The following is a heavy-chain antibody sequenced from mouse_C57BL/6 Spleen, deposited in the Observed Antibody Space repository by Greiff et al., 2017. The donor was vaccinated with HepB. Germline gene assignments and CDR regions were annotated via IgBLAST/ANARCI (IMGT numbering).Heavy chain of an antibody. J-gene: IGHJ1*03. Sequence: QVQLKQSGAELVKPGASVKLSCKASGYTFTEYTIHWVKQRSGQGLEWIGWFYPGSGSIKYNEKFKDKATLTADKSSSTVYMELSRLTSEDSAVYFCARHEEWSHYGSSSWYFDVWGTGTTVTVSS. CDR1: GYTFTEYT. CDR3: ARHEEWSHYGSSSWYFDV. V-gene: IGHV1-62-2*01. D-gene: IGHD1-1*01. CDR2: FYPGSGSI.